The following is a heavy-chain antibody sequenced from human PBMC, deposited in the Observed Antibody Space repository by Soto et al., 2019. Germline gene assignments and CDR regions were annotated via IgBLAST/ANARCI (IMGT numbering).Heavy chain of an antibody. CDR2: ISGSGGST. D-gene: IGHD3-22*01. Sequence: LRLSCAASGFTFSSYAMSWVRQAPGKGLEWVSAISGSGGSTYYADSVKGRFTISRDNSKNTLYLQMNSLRAEDTAVYYCARVNGYYYYGMDVWGQGTTVTVSS. V-gene: IGHV3-23*01. CDR1: GFTFSSYA. J-gene: IGHJ6*02. CDR3: ARVNGYYYYGMDV.